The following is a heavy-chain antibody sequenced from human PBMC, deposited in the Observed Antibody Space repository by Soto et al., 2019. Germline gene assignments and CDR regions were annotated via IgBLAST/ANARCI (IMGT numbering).Heavy chain of an antibody. V-gene: IGHV3-23*01. D-gene: IGHD6-6*01. Sequence: PGGSLRLSCAASEFTFSTYAMTWVRQAPGRGLQWVATISDSGDITYYADSVKGRFTISRDNSRNTLYLQMNNLRAEDTALYYCAKQRGRSITDPPLRLHYWG. CDR2: ISDSGDIT. CDR3: AKQRGRSITDPPLRLHY. CDR1: EFTFSTYA. J-gene: IGHJ4*01.